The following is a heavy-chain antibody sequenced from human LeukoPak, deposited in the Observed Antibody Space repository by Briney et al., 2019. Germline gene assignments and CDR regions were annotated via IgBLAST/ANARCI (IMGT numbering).Heavy chain of an antibody. CDR3: AKDYCSSTSCYHSRLTFDYYYMDV. J-gene: IGHJ6*03. V-gene: IGHV3-30*02. CDR1: GFTFSSYG. CDR2: IRYDGSNK. Sequence: GGSLRLSCAASGFTFSSYGMHWVRQAPGKGLEWVAFIRYDGSNKYYADSVKGRFTISRDNSKNTLYLQMNSLRAEDTAVYYCAKDYCSSTSCYHSRLTFDYYYMDVWGKGTTVTVSS. D-gene: IGHD2-2*01.